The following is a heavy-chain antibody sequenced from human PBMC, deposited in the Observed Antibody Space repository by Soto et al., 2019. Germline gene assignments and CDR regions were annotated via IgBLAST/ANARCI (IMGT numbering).Heavy chain of an antibody. Sequence: GGSLRLSCAASGFTFDDYAMHWVRQAPGKGLEWVSGISWNSGSIGYADSVKGRFTISRDNAKNSLYLQMNSLRAEDTAVYYCARVLYNWNEVGYYFAYWGQGTLVTVYS. D-gene: IGHD1-20*01. J-gene: IGHJ4*02. CDR3: ARVLYNWNEVGYYFAY. V-gene: IGHV3-9*01. CDR2: ISWNSGSI. CDR1: GFTFDDYA.